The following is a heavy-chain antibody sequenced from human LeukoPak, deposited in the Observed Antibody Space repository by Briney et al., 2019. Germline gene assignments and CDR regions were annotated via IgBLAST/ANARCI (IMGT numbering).Heavy chain of an antibody. CDR1: EYTFT. CDR2: INPNSGGT. Sequence: APVKVSCKASEYTFTMHWVRQAPGQGLEWMGWINPNSGGTNYAQKFRGRVTMTRDTSISTAYMELSRLRSDDTAVYYCATTRGLQLDDAFDIGGEARLDTVSS. D-gene: IGHD6-13*01. J-gene: IGHJ3*02. CDR3: ATTRGLQLDDAFDI. V-gene: IGHV1-2*02.